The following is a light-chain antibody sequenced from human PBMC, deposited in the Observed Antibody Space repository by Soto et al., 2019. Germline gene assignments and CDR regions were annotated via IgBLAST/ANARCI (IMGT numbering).Light chain of an antibody. CDR2: DAS. J-gene: IGKJ2*01. CDR1: QSVSSY. Sequence: EIVLTQSPATLSLSPGERATLSCRASQSVSSYLAWYQQKPGQAPRLLIYDASNMATGIQARFSGSGSGTDFTLTISSLEPEDFAVYYCQQRSNWPRTFGQGTKLEIK. CDR3: QQRSNWPRT. V-gene: IGKV3-11*01.